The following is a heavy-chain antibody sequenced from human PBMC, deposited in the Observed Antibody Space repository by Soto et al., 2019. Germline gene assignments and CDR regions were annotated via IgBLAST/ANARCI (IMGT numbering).Heavy chain of an antibody. D-gene: IGHD2-15*01. CDR2: IIHIFGTA. V-gene: IGHV1-69*01. CDR1: GGTFSSYA. CDR3: AVIDYSGGSCYVLGYYYYGMAV. Sequence: QVQLVQSGAEVKKPGSSVKVSCKPSGGTFSSYAISWVRQAPGQGLECMGGIIHIFGTANYPQKFSGRLTITADESTSRAYMELSSLRSEDTALYYCAVIDYSGGSCYVLGYYYYGMAVCGQGTTVTVSS. J-gene: IGHJ6*02.